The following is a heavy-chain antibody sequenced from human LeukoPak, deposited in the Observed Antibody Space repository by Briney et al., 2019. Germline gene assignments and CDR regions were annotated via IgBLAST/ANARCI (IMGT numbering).Heavy chain of an antibody. CDR3: ARDPTYGSGSYYTVY. Sequence: GGSLRLSCAASGFTFSSYWMHWVRQAPGKGLGWVSYISSSGSTIYYADSVKGRFTISRDNAKNSLYLQMNSLRAEDTAVYYCARDPTYGSGSYYTVYWGQGTLVTVSS. CDR1: GFTFSSYW. J-gene: IGHJ4*02. CDR2: ISSSGSTI. V-gene: IGHV3-48*03. D-gene: IGHD3-10*01.